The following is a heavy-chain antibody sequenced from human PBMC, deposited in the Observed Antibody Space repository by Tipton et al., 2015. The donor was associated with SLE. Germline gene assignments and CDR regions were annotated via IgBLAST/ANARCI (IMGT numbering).Heavy chain of an antibody. V-gene: IGHV3-7*01. Sequence: GSLRLSCAASGFTFSDYWMTWVRLPPGKGLEWVANIKQDESAKSYVDSVKGRFTISRDNAKNSLYLQMNSLRAEDTAVYYCARSRWPEDYWGQGTLVTVSS. CDR1: GFTFSDYW. J-gene: IGHJ4*02. CDR3: ARSRWPEDY. D-gene: IGHD5-24*01. CDR2: IKQDESAK.